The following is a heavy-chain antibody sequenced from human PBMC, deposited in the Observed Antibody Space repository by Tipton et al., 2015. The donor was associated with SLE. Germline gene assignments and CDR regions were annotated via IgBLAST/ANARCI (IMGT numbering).Heavy chain of an antibody. J-gene: IGHJ6*02. CDR1: GGSISSGTYY. V-gene: IGHV4-61*02. D-gene: IGHD2-2*01. CDR2: IYHSGST. Sequence: TLSLTCTVSGGSISSGTYYWNWIRQPAGKELEWIGRIYHSGSTNYNPSLKSRLTMSVDTSKNQFSLKLSSVTAADTAVYYCARYPVSGYYGMDVWGQGTTVTVSS. CDR3: ARYPVSGYYGMDV.